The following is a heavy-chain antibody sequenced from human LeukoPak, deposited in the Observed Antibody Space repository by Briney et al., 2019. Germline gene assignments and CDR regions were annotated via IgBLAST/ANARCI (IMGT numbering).Heavy chain of an antibody. D-gene: IGHD3-22*01. J-gene: IGHJ4*02. CDR1: GGTFSSYA. V-gene: IGHV1-69*05. Sequence: SVKVSCKASGGTFSSYAISWVRQAPGQGLEWMGRIIPIFGTADYAQKFQGRVTNTTDESTSTAYMELSSLRSEDTAVYYCARAELGYDSSGYDYWGQGTLVTVSS. CDR3: ARAELGYDSSGYDY. CDR2: IIPIFGTA.